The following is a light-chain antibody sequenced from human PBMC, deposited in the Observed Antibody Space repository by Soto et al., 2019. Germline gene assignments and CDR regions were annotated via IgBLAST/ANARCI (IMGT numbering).Light chain of an antibody. J-gene: IGLJ1*01. CDR2: EVS. CDR1: SSDVGGYNY. Sequence: QSALTQPASVSGSPGQSITISCTGTSSDVGGYNYVSWYQQHPGKAPKVMIYEVSNRPSGVSNRFSGSKSGNTASLTISGLQAEDEADYYCSSYTSSSTLYAFGTGTKLTVL. CDR3: SSYTSSSTLYA. V-gene: IGLV2-14*01.